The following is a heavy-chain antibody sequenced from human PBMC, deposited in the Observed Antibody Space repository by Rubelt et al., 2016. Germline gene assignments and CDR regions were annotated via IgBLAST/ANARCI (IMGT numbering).Heavy chain of an antibody. V-gene: IGHV2-5*02. Sequence: QITLKESGPTLVKPTQTLTLTCTFSGFSLSTTGMGVGWIRQPPGKALEWLAVIYWDDDKGYSPSLKNRLTITKDTFKNQVVLTMTNMDPVDTGTYYCAHSAKSASGSGSLFYYFDYWGQGTVVTVSS. D-gene: IGHD3-10*01. CDR2: IYWDDDK. CDR1: GFSLSTTGMG. CDR3: AHSAKSASGSGSLFYYFDY. J-gene: IGHJ4*02.